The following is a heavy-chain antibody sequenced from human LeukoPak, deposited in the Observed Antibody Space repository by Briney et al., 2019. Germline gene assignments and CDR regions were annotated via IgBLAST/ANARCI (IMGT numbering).Heavy chain of an antibody. D-gene: IGHD4-11*01. CDR2: IYHSGTT. CDR3: ARAVDYRNYFDY. Sequence: SQTLSLTCTVSGDSMTRGGHYWSWVRQHPGKGLEWVGFIYHSGTTFYNPSLESRATISVDTSQNQFSLKLTSVAAADTAVYYCARAVDYRNYFDYWGQGTLVTVSS. CDR1: GDSMTRGGHY. V-gene: IGHV4-31*03. J-gene: IGHJ4*02.